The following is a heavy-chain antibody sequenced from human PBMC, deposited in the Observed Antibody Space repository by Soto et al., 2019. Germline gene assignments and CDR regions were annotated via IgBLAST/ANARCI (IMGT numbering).Heavy chain of an antibody. Sequence: SVKVSCKASGGTFSSYAISWVRQAPGQGLEWMGGIIAIFGTANYAQKFQGRVTITADASTSTAYMELSSLRSEDTAVYYCARDPSTAVAGTLLAYWGQGTLVTVSS. D-gene: IGHD6-13*01. CDR3: ARDPSTAVAGTLLAY. V-gene: IGHV1-69*13. CDR2: IIAIFGTA. J-gene: IGHJ4*02. CDR1: GGTFSSYA.